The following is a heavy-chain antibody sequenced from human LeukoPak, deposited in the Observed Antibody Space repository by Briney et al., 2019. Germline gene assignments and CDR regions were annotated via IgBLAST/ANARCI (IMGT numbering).Heavy chain of an antibody. CDR2: ISSSSSYI. CDR3: ARDRVVVPAAIGDGMDV. CDR1: GFTFSSYS. J-gene: IGHJ6*02. D-gene: IGHD2-2*01. Sequence: PGGSLRLSCAASGFTFSSYSMNWVRQAPGKGLEWVSSISSSSSYIYYADSVKGRFTISRDNAKNSLYLQMNSLRAEDTAVYCCARDRVVVPAAIGDGMDVWGQGTTVTVSS. V-gene: IGHV3-21*01.